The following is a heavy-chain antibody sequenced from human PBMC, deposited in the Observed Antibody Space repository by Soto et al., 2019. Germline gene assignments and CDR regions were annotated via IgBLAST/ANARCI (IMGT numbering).Heavy chain of an antibody. CDR2: IIPIFGTA. CDR1: GGTFSSYA. J-gene: IGHJ2*01. Sequence: QVQLVQSGAEVKKPGSSVKVSCKASGGTFSSYAISWVRQAPGQGLEWMGGIIPIFGTANYAQKFQGRVTITADEYTSAANMRLSCVRSEDTAVYYCARDGLGATRLWWWYFDPWGRGTLVTVSS. CDR3: ARDGLGATRLWWWYFDP. D-gene: IGHD1-26*01. V-gene: IGHV1-69*12.